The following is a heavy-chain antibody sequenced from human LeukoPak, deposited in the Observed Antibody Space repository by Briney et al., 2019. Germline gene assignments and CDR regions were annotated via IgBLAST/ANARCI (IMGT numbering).Heavy chain of an antibody. Sequence: SETLSLTCAVYGGSFSGYYWSWIRQPPGKGLEWIGEINHSGSTNYNPSLKSRVTMSVDTSKNQISLKLSSVTAADTAVYYCASGLQFRILDYWGQGTLVTVSS. CDR1: GGSFSGYY. V-gene: IGHV4-34*01. CDR3: ASGLQFRILDY. CDR2: INHSGST. J-gene: IGHJ4*02. D-gene: IGHD5-24*01.